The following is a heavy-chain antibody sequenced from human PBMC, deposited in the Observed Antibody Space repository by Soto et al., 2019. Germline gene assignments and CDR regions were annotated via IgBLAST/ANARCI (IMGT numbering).Heavy chain of an antibody. CDR1: GFTFSTYS. J-gene: IGHJ6*02. CDR2: ITSSSSDK. CDR3: ARDQRGCWGNYGMDV. Sequence: VQLVESGGGLVKPGGSLRLSCAASGFTFSTYSINWLRQAPGKGLEWVASITSSSSDKYYADSVMGRFTVSSDNAKNSLYLQIASLRAEDTAVSYCARDQRGCWGNYGMDVWGQGTTVTVSS. V-gene: IGHV3-21*02. D-gene: IGHD7-27*01.